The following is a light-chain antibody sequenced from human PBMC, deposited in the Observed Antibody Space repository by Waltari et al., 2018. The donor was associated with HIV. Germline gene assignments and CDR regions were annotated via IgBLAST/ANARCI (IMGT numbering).Light chain of an antibody. CDR1: TPNIGAGSD. CDR3: QSYDNALSGSL. Sequence: QSVLTQPPSVSGAPGQRVTISCTATTPNIGAGSDVPWYQQLPGTAPKLLVFGNTNRPSGVPDRFSGSKSGTSASLAITGLQAGDEGDYYCQSYDNALSGSLFGGGTKVTVL. V-gene: IGLV1-40*01. J-gene: IGLJ2*01. CDR2: GNT.